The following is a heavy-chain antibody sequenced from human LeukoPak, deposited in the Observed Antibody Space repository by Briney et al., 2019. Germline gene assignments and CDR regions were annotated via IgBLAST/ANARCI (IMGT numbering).Heavy chain of an antibody. CDR1: GYTFINYD. CDR3: ARDRVSSISCCDAFDM. V-gene: IGHV1-18*01. CDR2: ISNKNGNT. J-gene: IGHJ3*02. Sequence: ASVKVSCKASGYTFINYDISWVRQAPAQGLEWMGWISNKNGNTKYAQKLQGRVTMTTDTSTSTAYMELRSLRSDDTAVYYCARDRVSSISCCDAFDMWGQGTKVTVSS. D-gene: IGHD2-2*01.